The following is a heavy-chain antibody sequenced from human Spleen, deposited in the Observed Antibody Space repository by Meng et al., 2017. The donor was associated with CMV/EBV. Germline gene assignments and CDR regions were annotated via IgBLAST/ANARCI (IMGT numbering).Heavy chain of an antibody. D-gene: IGHD2-2*01. CDR3: ARGCSSTSCYLGGFDY. CDR1: GSISSSNW. V-gene: IGHV4-4*02. CDR2: IYHSGST. Sequence: GSISSSNWCSWVRQPPGKGLEWIGEIYHSGSTNYNPSLKSRVTISVDKSKNQFSLKLSSVTAADTAVYYCARGCSSTSCYLGGFDYWGQGTLVTVSS. J-gene: IGHJ4*02.